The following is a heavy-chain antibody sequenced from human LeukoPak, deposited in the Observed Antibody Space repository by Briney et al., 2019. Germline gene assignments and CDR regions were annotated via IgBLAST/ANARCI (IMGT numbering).Heavy chain of an antibody. Sequence: ERVAVTSYDGNKKYYADSVKGRFTISRDSSKSTLYLQMSSLRAEDTAVYYCARSSYDYGGIEGPFDYWGQGTLVTVSS. V-gene: IGHV3-30*15. D-gene: IGHD4-23*01. CDR2: TSYDGNKK. J-gene: IGHJ4*02. CDR3: ARSSYDYGGIEGPFDY.